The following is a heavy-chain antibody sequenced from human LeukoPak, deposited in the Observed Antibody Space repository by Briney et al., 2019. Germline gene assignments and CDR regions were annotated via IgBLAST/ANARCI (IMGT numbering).Heavy chain of an antibody. D-gene: IGHD6-13*01. CDR3: ASVGSSWYSHGY. V-gene: IGHV4-34*01. CDR1: GGSFSGYY. Sequence: PSETLSLTCAVYGGSFSGYYWSWIRQPPGKGLEWIGEINHSGSTNYNPSLKSRVTISVDTSKDQFSLKLSSVTAADTAVYYCASVGSSWYSHGYWGQGTLVTVSS. CDR2: INHSGST. J-gene: IGHJ4*02.